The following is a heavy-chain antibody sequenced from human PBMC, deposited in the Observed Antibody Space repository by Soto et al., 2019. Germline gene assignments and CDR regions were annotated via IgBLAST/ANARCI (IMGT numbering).Heavy chain of an antibody. V-gene: IGHV3-30*02. CDR2: VWKDGSNR. Sequence: AGGSLRLSCAASGITFSDYGMRWVRQAPGKGLEWVAGVWKDGSNRYYVDSVKGRFTISRDNSKNTLYLQMNSLRDEDTAVYYCAKVPRGSNFGYYNFWGQGTLVTVSS. D-gene: IGHD5-18*01. CDR3: AKVPRGSNFGYYNF. J-gene: IGHJ4*02. CDR1: GITFSDYG.